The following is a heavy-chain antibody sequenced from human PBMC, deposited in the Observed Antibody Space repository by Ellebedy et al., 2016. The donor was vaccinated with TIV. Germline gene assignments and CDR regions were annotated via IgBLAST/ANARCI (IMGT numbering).Heavy chain of an antibody. Sequence: SETLSLXCTVSGDSISDFYWNWIRQPAGKGLEWIGRIYPSESTDYKNTNYNSSLKSRVTMSVDTSKNHFSLKLSSVTAADTAVYYCARLGYYDSSRGNYMDVWGKGTTVTVSS. D-gene: IGHD3-22*01. CDR1: GDSISDFY. CDR2: IYPSESTDYKNT. J-gene: IGHJ6*03. CDR3: ARLGYYDSSRGNYMDV. V-gene: IGHV4-4*07.